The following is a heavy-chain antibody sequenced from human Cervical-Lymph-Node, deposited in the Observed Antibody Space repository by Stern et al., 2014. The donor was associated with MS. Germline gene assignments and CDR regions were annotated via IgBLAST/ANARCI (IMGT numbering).Heavy chain of an antibody. V-gene: IGHV5-51*01. Sequence: VQLVQSGAEVKKPGESLKVSCKASGYSFTNYWIGWVRQMPRKGLEWMGIIYPGDSDTKYSPSFQGQVTISADKSISTAYLQWSSLEASDTAIYFCARVRIVGASDAFDLWGQGTMVTVSS. CDR2: IYPGDSDT. D-gene: IGHD1-26*01. CDR3: ARVRIVGASDAFDL. J-gene: IGHJ3*01. CDR1: GYSFTNYW.